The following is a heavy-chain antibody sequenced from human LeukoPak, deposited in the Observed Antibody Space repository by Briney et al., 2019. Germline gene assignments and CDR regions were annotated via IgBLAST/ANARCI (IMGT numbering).Heavy chain of an antibody. D-gene: IGHD3-22*01. CDR1: GLTFSDYY. J-gene: IGHJ4*02. Sequence: PGGSLRLSCAASGLTFSDYYMSWIRQAPGKGLEWVSYISSSGSTIYYADSVKGRFTISRDNAKNSLHLQMNSLRAEDMALYYCAKGTYYYDSSGPPDYFDYWGQGTLVTVSS. CDR2: ISSSGSTI. CDR3: AKGTYYYDSSGPPDYFDY. V-gene: IGHV3-11*01.